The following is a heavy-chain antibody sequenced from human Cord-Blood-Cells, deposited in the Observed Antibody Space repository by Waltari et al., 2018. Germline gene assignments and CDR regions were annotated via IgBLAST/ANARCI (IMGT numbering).Heavy chain of an antibody. CDR3: ARGYCSSTSCYTRYWYFDL. V-gene: IGHV1-69*09. J-gene: IGHJ2*01. CDR2: IIPILGIA. CDR1: GGTFSSYA. D-gene: IGHD2-2*02. Sequence: QVQLVQSGAEVKKPGSSVKVSCKASGGTFSSYAISWVRQAPGQGLEWMGRIIPILGIANYAKKFQGRVTITADKSTSTAYMELSSLRSEDTAVYYCARGYCSSTSCYTRYWYFDLWGRGTLVTVSS.